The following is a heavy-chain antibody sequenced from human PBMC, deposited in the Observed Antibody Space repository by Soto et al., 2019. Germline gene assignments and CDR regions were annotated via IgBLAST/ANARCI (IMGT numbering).Heavy chain of an antibody. Sequence: QVPLVQSGTEVKEPGASVKISCKASGYTFTNFGISWVRQAPGQGLEWMGWISAFNGHTHYAQKFQGRVTLTTDTYTTTAFLELRSLRSDDTAVYFCAREPPRATAGLNYFDPRGQGALVSVSS. V-gene: IGHV1-18*01. CDR1: GYTFTNFG. J-gene: IGHJ5*02. CDR3: AREPPRATAGLNYFDP. D-gene: IGHD6-13*01. CDR2: ISAFNGHT.